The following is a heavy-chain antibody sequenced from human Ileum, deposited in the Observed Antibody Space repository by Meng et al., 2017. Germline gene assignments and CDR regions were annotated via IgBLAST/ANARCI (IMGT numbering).Heavy chain of an antibody. V-gene: IGHV4-4*02. CDR3: ARADYVRYFDL. D-gene: IGHD3-10*02. CDR2: VYHSGST. J-gene: IGHJ2*01. CDR1: GGSIESNNW. Sequence: VQLQESGPGLVKPSETLSLTCAVSGGSIESNNWWTWIRQPPGQGLEWIGEVYHSGSTHYNPSLQSRVTISIDNSKNRFSLSLNSVTAADTAIYYCARADYVRYFDLWGRGTLVTVSS.